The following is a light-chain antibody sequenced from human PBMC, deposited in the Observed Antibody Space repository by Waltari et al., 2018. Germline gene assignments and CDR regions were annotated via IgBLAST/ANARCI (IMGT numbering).Light chain of an antibody. CDR3: QKSSSTPPWT. CDR2: AAS. J-gene: IGKJ1*01. CDR1: QSISIY. V-gene: IGKV1-39*01. Sequence: DIQMTQSPSSLSASVGDGVTITCRASQSISIYLNWYQQKPGKPPKLRIYAASTLHSGVPSRFSGSGSGTEFTLTISSLQPEDFATYYCQKSSSTPPWTFGQGTKVEIK.